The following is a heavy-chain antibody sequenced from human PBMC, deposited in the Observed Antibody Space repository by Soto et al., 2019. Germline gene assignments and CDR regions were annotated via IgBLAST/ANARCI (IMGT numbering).Heavy chain of an antibody. V-gene: IGHV1-2*02. Sequence: QVQLVQSGAEVKKPGASVKVSCKASGYTFTAYYMHWLRQAPGQGLAWMGWINPNSGGTKYAQKFHGRVPRIKGTSISAAYMGLSRLGSDDTAVYYCGRGYGDGSANYYAGWFDPWGKGTLVTVSS. D-gene: IGHD3-22*01. CDR2: INPNSGGT. CDR1: GYTFTAYY. J-gene: IGHJ5*02. CDR3: GRGYGDGSANYYAGWFDP.